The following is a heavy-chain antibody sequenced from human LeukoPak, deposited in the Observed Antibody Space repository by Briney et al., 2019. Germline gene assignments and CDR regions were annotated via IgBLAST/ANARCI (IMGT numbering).Heavy chain of an antibody. CDR2: IYYSGST. D-gene: IGHD3-22*01. Sequence: SETLSLTCTVSGGSISSYYWSWIRQPPGKGLEWIGYIYYSGSTNYNPSLKSRVTISVDTSKNQFSLKLSSVTAADTAVYYCARQAEPYYYDSSGYAPFDYWGQGTLVTVSS. V-gene: IGHV4-59*08. CDR3: ARQAEPYYYDSSGYAPFDY. J-gene: IGHJ4*02. CDR1: GGSISSYY.